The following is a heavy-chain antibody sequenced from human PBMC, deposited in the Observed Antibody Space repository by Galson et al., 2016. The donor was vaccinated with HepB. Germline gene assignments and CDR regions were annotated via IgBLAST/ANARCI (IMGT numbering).Heavy chain of an antibody. D-gene: IGHD5-24*01. Sequence: SLRLSCAASGFSFSTSGMSWVRQTPGRGLEWVSGITAGGGTTHYADSVKGRFTISRDDSKNTLYLQMNSLRVEDTAIYYCAKGRREIDQDFDYWGQGTLVTVSS. CDR1: GFSFSTSG. CDR2: ITAGGGTT. CDR3: AKGRREIDQDFDY. V-gene: IGHV3-23*01. J-gene: IGHJ4*02.